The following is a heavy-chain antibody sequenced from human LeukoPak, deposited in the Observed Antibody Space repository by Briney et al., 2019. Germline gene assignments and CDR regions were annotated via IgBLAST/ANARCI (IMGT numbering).Heavy chain of an antibody. Sequence: GGSLRLSCEASGFTFSTFAMIWVRQPPGKGLEWVSSIFPSGGEIHYADSVRGRFTISRDNSKSTLSLQMNGLRAEDTAIYYCATYRQVLLPFESWGQGTLVTVSS. CDR3: ATYRQVLLPFES. D-gene: IGHD2-8*02. CDR1: GFTFSTFA. V-gene: IGHV3-23*01. J-gene: IGHJ4*02. CDR2: IFPSGGEI.